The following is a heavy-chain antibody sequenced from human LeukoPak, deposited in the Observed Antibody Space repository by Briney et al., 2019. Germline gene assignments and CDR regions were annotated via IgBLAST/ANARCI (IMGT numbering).Heavy chain of an antibody. J-gene: IGHJ4*02. CDR1: GGSISSYY. D-gene: IGHD1-7*01. CDR3: AREELQSGQFDY. CDR2: IYYSGST. Sequence: PSETLSLTCTVSGGSISSYYWSWIRQPPGKGLEWIGYIYYSGSTYYDPSLKSRVTISVDTSKNQFSLKLSSVTAADTAVYYCAREELQSGQFDYWGQGTLVTVSS. V-gene: IGHV4-59*12.